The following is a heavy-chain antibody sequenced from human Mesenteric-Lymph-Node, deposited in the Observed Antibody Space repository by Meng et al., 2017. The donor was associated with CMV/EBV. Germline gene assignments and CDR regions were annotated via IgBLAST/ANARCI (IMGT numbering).Heavy chain of an antibody. Sequence: GSLRLSCRVSGYSITSGYYWGWIRQPPGKGLEWIGSIYHDGGTQYNPSLKSRVAISVDTSKNQFSLKLNSVAAADTAVYYCARDGSGNDCWGQGMLVTVSS. CDR3: ARDGSGNDC. V-gene: IGHV4-38-2*02. D-gene: IGHD1-26*01. CDR2: IYHDGGT. J-gene: IGHJ4*02. CDR1: GYSITSGYY.